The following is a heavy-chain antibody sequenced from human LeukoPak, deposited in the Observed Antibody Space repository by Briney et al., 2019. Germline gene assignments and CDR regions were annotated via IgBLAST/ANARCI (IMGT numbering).Heavy chain of an antibody. V-gene: IGHV3-11*01. J-gene: IGHJ3*02. CDR2: ISSSGSTI. CDR3: ARDSAGGHSGYAFDI. Sequence: GGSLRLSCAASGFTFSDYYMSWIRQAPGKGLEWVSYISSSGSTIYYADSVKGRFTISRDNAKNSLYLQMNSLGAEDTAVYYCARDSAGGHSGYAFDIWGQGTMVTVSS. D-gene: IGHD5-12*01. CDR1: GFTFSDYY.